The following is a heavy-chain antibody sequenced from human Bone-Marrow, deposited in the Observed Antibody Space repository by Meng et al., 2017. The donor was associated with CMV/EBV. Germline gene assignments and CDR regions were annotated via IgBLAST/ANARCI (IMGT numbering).Heavy chain of an antibody. CDR3: ARLANSGYSNY. Sequence: SETLSLTCTVYGGSFSGYYWSWIRQPPGKGLEWIGEINHSGSTNYNPSLKSRVTISLDTSKNQFSLKLSFVTAADTAVYYCARLANSGYSNYWGQGTLVTVSS. CDR1: GGSFSGYY. CDR2: INHSGST. V-gene: IGHV4-34*01. D-gene: IGHD1-26*01. J-gene: IGHJ4*02.